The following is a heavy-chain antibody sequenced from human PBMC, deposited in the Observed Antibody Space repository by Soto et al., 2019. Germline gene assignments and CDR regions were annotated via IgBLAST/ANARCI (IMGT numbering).Heavy chain of an antibody. V-gene: IGHV3-30-3*01. J-gene: IGHJ4*02. CDR1: GFTFSRYT. D-gene: IGHD3-3*01. Sequence: QVQLVESGGGVVQPGRSLRLSCAASGFTFSRYTMHWVRQAPGKGLEWVAAISDDGSNTYYADSVKGRFTISRDNSKNTLYLQMNSLSTEDTAVHYCAREVYYDLWSGFNTHPYYFDDLGQGTLVTVSS. CDR2: ISDDGSNT. CDR3: AREVYYDLWSGFNTHPYYFDD.